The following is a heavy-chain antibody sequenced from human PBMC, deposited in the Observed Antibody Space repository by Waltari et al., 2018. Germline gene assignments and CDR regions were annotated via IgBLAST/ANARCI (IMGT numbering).Heavy chain of an antibody. V-gene: IGHV3-66*01. CDR1: GLSVSHNY. J-gene: IGHJ4*02. CDR3: ARDWNGDYVVEN. D-gene: IGHD4-17*01. CDR2: IYGGGST. Sequence: EVQLVESGGGLVQPGGSLRLSCAASGLSVSHNYMGWVRQAPGKGLEWVSVIYGGGSTNYADSGKGRFTISRDNSKNTVHLQMNSLRAEDTAVYYCARDWNGDYVVENWGQGTLVTVSS.